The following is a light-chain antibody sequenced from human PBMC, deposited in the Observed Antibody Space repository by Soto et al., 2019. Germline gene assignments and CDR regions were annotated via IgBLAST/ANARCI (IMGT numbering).Light chain of an antibody. V-gene: IGKV1-39*01. CDR3: QQSYSTPYT. CDR2: ATS. J-gene: IGKJ2*01. CDR1: QSISNF. Sequence: DIQMTQSPFSLSASVGDRVTITCRANQSISNFLNWYQQKPGKAPKLLIYATSRLQSGVPSRFSGSGSGTDFTRTSTSLQPEDFGTYFCQQSYSTPYTFGQGTNLEIK.